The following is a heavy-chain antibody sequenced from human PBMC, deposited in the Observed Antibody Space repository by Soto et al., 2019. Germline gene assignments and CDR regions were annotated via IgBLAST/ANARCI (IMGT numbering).Heavy chain of an antibody. Sequence: GASVKVSCKASGYTFTSYGISWVRQAPGQGLEWMGWISAYNGNTNYAQKLQGRVTMTTDTSTSTAYMELRSLRSDDTAVYYCARDPLLLNWTDGLDYYYYGMDVWGQGTTVTVSS. V-gene: IGHV1-18*01. CDR2: ISAYNGNT. J-gene: IGHJ6*02. CDR3: ARDPLLLNWTDGLDYYYYGMDV. D-gene: IGHD1-1*01. CDR1: GYTFTSYG.